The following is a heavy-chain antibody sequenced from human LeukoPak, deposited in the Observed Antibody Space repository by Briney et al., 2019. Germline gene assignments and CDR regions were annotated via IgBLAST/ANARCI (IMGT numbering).Heavy chain of an antibody. CDR1: GFTFSNYW. J-gene: IGHJ4*02. V-gene: IGHV3-7*01. CDR3: ARTTGTTGWEDY. Sequence: GGSLRLSCAASGFTFSNYWMSWVRQAPGKGLEWVANIKQDGSEKYYVDSVKGRFTISRDNAKNSLYLQMNSLRAEDTAVYYCARTTGTTGWEDYWGQGTLVTVSS. CDR2: IKQDGSEK. D-gene: IGHD1-7*01.